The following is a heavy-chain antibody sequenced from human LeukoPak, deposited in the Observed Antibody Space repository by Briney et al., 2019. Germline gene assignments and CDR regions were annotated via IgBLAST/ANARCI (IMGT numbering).Heavy chain of an antibody. CDR2: ISYDGSNK. V-gene: IGHV3-30-3*01. CDR3: ARDRETTVSLFQH. CDR1: GFTFSNAW. J-gene: IGHJ1*01. Sequence: GGSLRLSCAASGFTFSNAWMSWARQAPGKGLEWVAVISYDGSNKYYADSVKGRFTISRDNSKNTLYLQMNSLRAEDTAVYYCARDRETTVSLFQHWGQGTLVTVSS. D-gene: IGHD4-17*01.